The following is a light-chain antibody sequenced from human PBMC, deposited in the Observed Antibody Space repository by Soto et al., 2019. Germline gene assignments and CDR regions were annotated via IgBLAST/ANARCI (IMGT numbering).Light chain of an antibody. Sequence: SYELTQPASVSVSPGQTARITCSGDTLPKQYAYWFQQKPGQAPMLVIYKDTERPSGIPERFAGSSSGTTVTLAITAVQAEDEADYYCQSADRSGAYRVFGGGTKVTVL. CDR3: QSADRSGAYRV. CDR1: TLPKQY. J-gene: IGLJ3*02. V-gene: IGLV3-25*03. CDR2: KDT.